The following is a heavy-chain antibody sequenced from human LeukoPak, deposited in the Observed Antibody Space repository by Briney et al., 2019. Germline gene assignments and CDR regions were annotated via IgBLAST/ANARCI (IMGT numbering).Heavy chain of an antibody. Sequence: PGGSLRLSCAASGFTFSSYAMHWVRQAPGKGLERVAVISYDGSNKYYADSVKGRFTISRDNSKNTLYLQMNSLRAEDTAVYYCASHGGIDIWGQGTMVTVSS. V-gene: IGHV3-30-3*01. D-gene: IGHD3-3*01. CDR3: ASHGGIDI. CDR1: GFTFSSYA. J-gene: IGHJ3*02. CDR2: ISYDGSNK.